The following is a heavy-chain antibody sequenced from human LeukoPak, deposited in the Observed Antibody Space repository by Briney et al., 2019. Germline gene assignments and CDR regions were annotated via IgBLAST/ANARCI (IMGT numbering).Heavy chain of an antibody. J-gene: IGHJ4*02. CDR3: AKGYSRVDY. Sequence: GESLKISCHASGYFFTSYWIGWVRPMPGKGLEWMGIINPSDSDTRYSPSFQGQVTISADKSISTVYLQWSSLKASDTAKYYCAKGYSRVDYWGQGTLVTVSS. CDR1: GYFFTSYW. V-gene: IGHV5-51*01. CDR2: INPSDSDT. D-gene: IGHD5-12*01.